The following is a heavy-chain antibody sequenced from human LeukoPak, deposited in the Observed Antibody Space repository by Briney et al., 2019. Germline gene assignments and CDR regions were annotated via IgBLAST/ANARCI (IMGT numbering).Heavy chain of an antibody. V-gene: IGHV3-23*01. D-gene: IGHD1-7*01. CDR2: ISGSGGST. Sequence: TGGSLRLSCAASGFTFSSYAMSWVRQAPGKGLEWVSAISGSGGSTYYADSVKGRFTISRDNSKNTLYLQMNSLRAVDTAVYYCAEDGDWNYVPAYNYFDYWGQGTLVTVSS. CDR1: GFTFSSYA. CDR3: AEDGDWNYVPAYNYFDY. J-gene: IGHJ4*02.